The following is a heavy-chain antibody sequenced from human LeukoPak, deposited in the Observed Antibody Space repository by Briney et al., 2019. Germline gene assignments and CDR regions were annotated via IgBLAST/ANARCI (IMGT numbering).Heavy chain of an antibody. CDR3: AKDVKFSWPFYFDY. V-gene: IGHV3-30*18. J-gene: IGHJ4*02. CDR1: GFTFSSYG. CDR2: VSYDGSKK. Sequence: GGSLRLSCAASGFTFSSYGMHWVRQAPGKGLEWLAFVSYDGSKKYYSDSVKGRFTISRDNSKNTLFLQMNSLRAEDTAVYSCAKDVKFSWPFYFDYWGQGILVTVSS. D-gene: IGHD5-12*01.